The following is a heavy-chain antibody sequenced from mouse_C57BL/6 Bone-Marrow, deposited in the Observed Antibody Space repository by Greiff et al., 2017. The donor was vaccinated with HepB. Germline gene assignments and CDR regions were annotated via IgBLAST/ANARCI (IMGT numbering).Heavy chain of an antibody. CDR3: AFDNDGSPEFAY. CDR1: GFSFTSYG. V-gene: IGHV2-4*01. D-gene: IGHD1-1*01. J-gene: IGHJ3*01. CDR2: IWGGGST. Sequence: VQLQQSGPGLVQPSQCLSITCTVSGFSFTSYGVHWVRQPPGKGLEWLGVIWGGGSTDYNAAFISRLSISKDNSKSQVFFKMNSLQADDTAFDYCAFDNDGSPEFAYWDQGTLVTVSA.